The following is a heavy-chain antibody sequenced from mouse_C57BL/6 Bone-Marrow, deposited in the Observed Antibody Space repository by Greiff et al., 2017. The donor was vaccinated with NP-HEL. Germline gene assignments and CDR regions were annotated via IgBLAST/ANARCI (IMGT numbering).Heavy chain of an antibody. V-gene: IGHV1-72*01. CDR2: IDPNSGGT. J-gene: IGHJ1*03. CDR1: GYTFTSYW. D-gene: IGHD1-1*01. CDR3: ARYYYGSRGWYFDV. Sequence: QVQLQQSGADLVKPGASVKLSCKASGYTFTSYWMHWVKRRPGRGLEWIGRIDPNSGGTKFNENFKTKATLTVDKPSSTAYMQLSSLTSEDSAVYYCARYYYGSRGWYFDVWGTGTTVTVSS.